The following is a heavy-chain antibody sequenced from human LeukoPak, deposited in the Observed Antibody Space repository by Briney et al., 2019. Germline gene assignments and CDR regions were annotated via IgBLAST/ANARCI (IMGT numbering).Heavy chain of an antibody. Sequence: SETLSLTCTVSGGSVSSGSYYWSWIRQPPGKGLEWIGYIYYSGSTNYNPSLKSRVTISVDTSKNQFSLKLSSVTAADTAVYYCARIIAAAGPYYYYYYGMDVWGQGTTVTVSS. CDR1: GGSVSSGSYY. CDR2: IYYSGST. J-gene: IGHJ6*02. CDR3: ARIIAAAGPYYYYYYGMDV. V-gene: IGHV4-61*01. D-gene: IGHD6-13*01.